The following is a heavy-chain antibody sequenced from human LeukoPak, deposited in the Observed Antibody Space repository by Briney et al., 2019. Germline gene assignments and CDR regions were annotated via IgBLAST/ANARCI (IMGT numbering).Heavy chain of an antibody. D-gene: IGHD6-13*01. V-gene: IGHV1-2*02. CDR2: INPNSGGT. CDR3: ARVQYSSSRYFDY. CDR1: GYTFTGYY. Sequence: ASVKVSCKASGYTFTGYYMHWVRQAPGQGLEWMGWINPNSGGTNYAQKFQGRVTMTRDTSISTAYMELSRLRSDDTAVYYCARVQYSSSRYFDYWGQGTLVTVSS. J-gene: IGHJ4*02.